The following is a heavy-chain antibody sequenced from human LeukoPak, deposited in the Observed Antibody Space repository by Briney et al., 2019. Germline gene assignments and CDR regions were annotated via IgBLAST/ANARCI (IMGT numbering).Heavy chain of an antibody. CDR3: AGEDGQLPNSRTNYYYYMDV. CDR2: IYHSGST. D-gene: IGHD6-6*01. V-gene: IGHV4-38-2*02. J-gene: IGHJ6*03. Sequence: SETLSLTCTVSGYSISSGYYWGWIRQPPGKGLEWIGSIYHSGSTYYNPSLKSRVTISLDTSKNQFSLKLSSVTAADTAVYYCAGEDGQLPNSRTNYYYYMDVWGKGTTVTVSS. CDR1: GYSISSGYY.